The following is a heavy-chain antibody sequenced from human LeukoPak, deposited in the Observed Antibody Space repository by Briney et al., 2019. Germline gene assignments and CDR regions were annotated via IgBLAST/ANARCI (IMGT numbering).Heavy chain of an antibody. CDR2: IIPIFGTA. V-gene: IGHV1-69*13. D-gene: IGHD6-19*01. Sequence: SVKVSCKASGGTFSSYAISWVRQAPGQGLEWMGGIIPIFGTANYAQKFQGRVTITADESTSTAYMELSSLRSEDTAVYYCASFKDQRATWLGGHFDYWGQGTLVTVSS. J-gene: IGHJ4*02. CDR3: ASFKDQRATWLGGHFDY. CDR1: GGTFSSYA.